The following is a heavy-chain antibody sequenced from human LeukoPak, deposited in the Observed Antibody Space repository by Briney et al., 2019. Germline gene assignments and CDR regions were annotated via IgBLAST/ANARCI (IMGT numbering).Heavy chain of an antibody. D-gene: IGHD2-15*01. Sequence: GGSLRLSCAASGFSFSSYAMSWVRQAPGKGLEWDSTISGSGGTTYYADSVKGRFTISRDNSKNTLYLQMNSLRAEDTAVYYCARGHYCSGGSCYYYYYMDVWGKGTTVTISS. CDR3: ARGHYCSGGSCYYYYYMDV. CDR1: GFSFSSYA. V-gene: IGHV3-23*01. CDR2: ISGSGGTT. J-gene: IGHJ6*03.